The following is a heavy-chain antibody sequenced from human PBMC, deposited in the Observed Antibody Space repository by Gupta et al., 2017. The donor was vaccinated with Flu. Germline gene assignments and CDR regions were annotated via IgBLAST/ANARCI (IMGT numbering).Heavy chain of an antibody. J-gene: IGHJ4*02. CDR2: IHTSGST. CDR3: AKGPVAGTGH. V-gene: IGHV4-61*02. CDR1: GASISSGSYY. Sequence: QVQLPESGPGLVKPSQTLSPTCSVSGASISSGSYYWSWIRQPAGKGLEWIGRIHTSGSTDYNPSLKSRVTISIDTSENQFSLKLTSLTAAYTAVYYCAKGPVAGTGHWGQGTLVTVSS. D-gene: IGHD1-7*01.